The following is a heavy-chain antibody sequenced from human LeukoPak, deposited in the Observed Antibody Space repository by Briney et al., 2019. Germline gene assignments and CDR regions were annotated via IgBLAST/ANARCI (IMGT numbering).Heavy chain of an antibody. CDR1: GGSISSFY. D-gene: IGHD1-26*01. CDR3: AKDHGVYSGSYFSNYYYYMDV. CDR2: IYYSGST. J-gene: IGHJ6*03. V-gene: IGHV4-59*12. Sequence: SETLSLTCTVSGGSISSFYWSWIRQPPGKGLEWIGYIYYSGSTNYNPSLKSRVTISVDTSKNQFSLKLSSVTAADTAVYYCAKDHGVYSGSYFSNYYYYMDVWGKGTTVTVSS.